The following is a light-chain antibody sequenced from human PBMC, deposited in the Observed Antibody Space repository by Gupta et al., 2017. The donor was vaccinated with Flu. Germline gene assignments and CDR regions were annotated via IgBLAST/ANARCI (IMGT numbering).Light chain of an antibody. J-gene: IGLJ1*01. CDR1: SIDVGAYNY. Sequence: SITISCTGTSIDVGAYNYVSWYQQHPGKAPKLMIYDVSNRPSGVSYRFSGSKSGNTASLTISGLQAEDEADYYCSSVTTSSTLVFGTGTKVTVL. CDR3: SSVTTSSTLV. CDR2: DVS. V-gene: IGLV2-14*04.